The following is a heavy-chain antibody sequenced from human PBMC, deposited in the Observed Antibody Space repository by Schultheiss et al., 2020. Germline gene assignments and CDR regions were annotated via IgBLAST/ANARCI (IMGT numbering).Heavy chain of an antibody. D-gene: IGHD5-18*01. CDR3: ARTDTAMVMGP. CDR2: IYYSGST. J-gene: IGHJ5*02. CDR1: GGSISSSSYY. V-gene: IGHV4-61*01. Sequence: SQTLSLTCTVSGGSISSSSYYWSWIRQPPGKGLEWIGYIYYSGSTNYNPSLKSRVTISVDTSKNQFSLKLSSVTAADTAVYYCARTDTAMVMGPWGQGTLVTVCS.